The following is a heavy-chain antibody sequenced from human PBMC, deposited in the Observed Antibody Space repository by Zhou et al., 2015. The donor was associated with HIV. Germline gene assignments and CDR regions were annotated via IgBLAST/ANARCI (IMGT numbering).Heavy chain of an antibody. Sequence: QVQLVQSGAEVKKPGASVKVSCKASGYTFSAYYIHWVRQAPGQGLQWMGWINPNSGGTNLAQKIHDRVTMTRDTSISTAYMELSSLTSDDTAVYYCARDNWRTSGFGELRDNYFDPVGPREPWSTVSS. J-gene: IGHJ5*02. CDR1: GYTFSAYY. V-gene: IGHV1-2*02. CDR2: INPNSGGT. D-gene: IGHD3-10*01. CDR3: ARDNWRTSGFGELRDNYFDP.